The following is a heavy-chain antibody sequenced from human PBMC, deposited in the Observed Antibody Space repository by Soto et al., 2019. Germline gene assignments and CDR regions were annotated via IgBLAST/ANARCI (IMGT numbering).Heavy chain of an antibody. CDR2: IYYSGST. D-gene: IGHD6-13*01. CDR1: GGSISSSSYS. Sequence: QLQLQESGPGLVKPSETLSLTCTVSGGSISSSSYSWGWIRQPPGKGLEWIGSIYYSGSTYYNPSLKSRVTISVDTYKNQFSLKLSSVTAADTAVYYCARHQSHSSSYVDPWGQGTLVTVSS. V-gene: IGHV4-39*01. J-gene: IGHJ5*02. CDR3: ARHQSHSSSYVDP.